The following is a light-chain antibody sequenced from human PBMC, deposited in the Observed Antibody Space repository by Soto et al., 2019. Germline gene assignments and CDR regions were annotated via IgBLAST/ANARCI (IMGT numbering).Light chain of an antibody. CDR2: GNS. Sequence: QSALTQPPSVSGAPGQRVTISCTGSSSNIGAGYDVLWYQQLPGTAPKLLIYGNSNRPSGVPDRFSGSKSGTSASLAITGLQAEDEADYYCQFYDSSLSGVFGTGTKVTVL. V-gene: IGLV1-40*01. CDR1: SSNIGAGYD. CDR3: QFYDSSLSGV. J-gene: IGLJ1*01.